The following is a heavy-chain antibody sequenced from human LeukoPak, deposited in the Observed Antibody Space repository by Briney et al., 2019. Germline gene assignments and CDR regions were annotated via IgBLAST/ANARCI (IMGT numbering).Heavy chain of an antibody. J-gene: IGHJ3*02. CDR2: ISGSGGST. CDR3: AKDLGFDYDSSGYIAFDI. CDR1: GFTFSSYE. V-gene: IGHV3-23*01. D-gene: IGHD3-22*01. Sequence: GGSLRLSCAASGFTFSSYEMNWDRQAPGKGLEWVSAISGSGGSTYYADSVKGRFTISRDNSKNTLYLQMNSLRAEDTAVYYCAKDLGFDYDSSGYIAFDIWGQGTMVTVSS.